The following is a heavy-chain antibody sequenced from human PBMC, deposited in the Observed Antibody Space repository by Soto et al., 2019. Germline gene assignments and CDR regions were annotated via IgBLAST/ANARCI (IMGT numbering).Heavy chain of an antibody. CDR1: GFTFSSYA. D-gene: IGHD6-13*01. J-gene: IGHJ4*02. CDR3: ARLNPIAAPFDY. V-gene: IGHV3-64*01. CDR2: ISSNGGST. Sequence: EVQLVESGGGLVQPGGSLRLSCAASGFTFSSYAMHWVRQAPGKGLEYVSAISSNGGSTHYANSVKGRFTISRDNSKNTLYLQMGSLRAEDMAVYYCARLNPIAAPFDYWGQGTLVTVSS.